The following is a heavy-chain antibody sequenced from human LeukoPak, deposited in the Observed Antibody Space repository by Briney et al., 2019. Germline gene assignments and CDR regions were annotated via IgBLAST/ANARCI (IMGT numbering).Heavy chain of an antibody. V-gene: IGHV4-39*01. J-gene: IGHJ5*02. Sequence: SETLSLTCTVSGGSISSSSYSWGWIRQPPGKGLEWIGSIYYSGGTYYNPSLKSRVTISVDTSKNQFSLKLSSVTAADTAVYYCARQLYYYDSSGYYYWFDPWGQGTLVTVSS. CDR2: IYYSGGT. D-gene: IGHD3-22*01. CDR3: ARQLYYYDSSGYYYWFDP. CDR1: GGSISSSSYS.